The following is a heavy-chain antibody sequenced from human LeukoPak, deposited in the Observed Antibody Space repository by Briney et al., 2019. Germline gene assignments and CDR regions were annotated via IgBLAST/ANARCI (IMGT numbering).Heavy chain of an antibody. CDR1: GGSISSGDYY. J-gene: IGHJ5*02. V-gene: IGHV4-30-4*01. CDR3: ARGSQVTIMPLFDP. D-gene: IGHD2-15*01. CDR2: IYYSGST. Sequence: SQTLSLTCTVSGGSISSGDYYWSWIRQPPGKGLEWIGYIYYSGSTYYNPSLKSRVTISVDTSKNQFSLKLSSVTAADTAVYYCARGSQVTIMPLFDPWGQGTLVTVSS.